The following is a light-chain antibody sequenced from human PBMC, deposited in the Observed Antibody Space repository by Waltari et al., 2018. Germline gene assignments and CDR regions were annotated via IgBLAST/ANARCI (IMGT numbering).Light chain of an antibody. CDR3: CALAVGDTYV. J-gene: IGLJ1*01. V-gene: IGLV2-23*01. CDR2: DGS. Sequence: QSGLSQPASVSASFGQSINNPCTGTSSDVVYSDSVSWYQHHPGKAPKFIIYDGSMLPSGFPHLSSGSKSGKRASLTLSGLQPDDEAVSYCCALAVGDTYVVASGTNVTV. CDR1: SSDVVYSDS.